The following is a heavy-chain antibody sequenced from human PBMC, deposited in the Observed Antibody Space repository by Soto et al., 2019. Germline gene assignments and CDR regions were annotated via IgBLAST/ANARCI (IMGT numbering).Heavy chain of an antibody. J-gene: IGHJ4*02. CDR3: TRGERDSRISN. CDR2: INHSGSA. D-gene: IGHD6-13*01. CDR1: GGSFSGYY. V-gene: IGHV4-34*01. Sequence: PSKTLSLTCAVYGGSFSGYYWSWIRQPPGKGLEWIGEINHSGSAYYNPSLKSRVTISVDTSKNQFSLKLSSVTAADTAVYYCTRGERDSRISNWGQGTLVTVSS.